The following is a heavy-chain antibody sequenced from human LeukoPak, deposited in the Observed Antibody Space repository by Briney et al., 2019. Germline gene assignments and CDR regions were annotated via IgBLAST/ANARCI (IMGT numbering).Heavy chain of an antibody. D-gene: IGHD3-16*01. J-gene: IGHJ4*02. V-gene: IGHV3-74*01. CDR3: HPLAFVSN. Sequence: GRSLRLSCAVSGFTFGGRLMHWVRQAPGKGLVWVALIKDDGSTTNYADSVRGRFPASRDDAKNTVYLQMSSLRAEDTAVYYCHPLAFVSNWGQGTLVTVSS. CDR2: IKDDGSTT. CDR1: GFTFGGRL.